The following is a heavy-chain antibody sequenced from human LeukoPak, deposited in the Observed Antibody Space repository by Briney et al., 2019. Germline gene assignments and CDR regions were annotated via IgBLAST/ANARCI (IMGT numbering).Heavy chain of an antibody. J-gene: IGHJ4*02. CDR3: ARIRVMDLYYFDY. CDR2: IKQDGSEK. D-gene: IGHD3-10*01. CDR1: GFTFSSYW. V-gene: IGHV3-7*01. Sequence: GESRRLSCAASGFTFSSYWMSWVRQAPGKGLGWEANIKQDGSEKYYVDSGKGRFTISRDNAKNSLYLQMNSLRAEDTAVYYCARIRVMDLYYFDYWGQGTLVTVSS.